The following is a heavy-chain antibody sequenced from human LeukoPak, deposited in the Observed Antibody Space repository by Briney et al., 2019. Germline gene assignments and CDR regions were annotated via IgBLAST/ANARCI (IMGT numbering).Heavy chain of an antibody. CDR3: ARVGCSSTSCPTDY. J-gene: IGHJ4*02. CDR1: GFTFSDYY. D-gene: IGHD2-2*01. Sequence: GGSLRLSCAASGFTFSDYYMSWIRQAPGKGLEWVSYISSSGSTIYYADSVKGRFTISRDNAKNSLYLQMNSLRAEGTAVYYCARVGCSSTSCPTDYWGQGTLVTVSS. CDR2: ISSSGSTI. V-gene: IGHV3-11*04.